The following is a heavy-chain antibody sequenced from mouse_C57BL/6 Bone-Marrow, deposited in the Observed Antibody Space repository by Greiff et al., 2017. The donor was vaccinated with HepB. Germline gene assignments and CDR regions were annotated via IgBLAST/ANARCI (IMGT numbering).Heavy chain of an antibody. V-gene: IGHV2-2*01. CDR3: ARMAYYSNSNYFDN. J-gene: IGHJ2*01. Sequence: VHLVESGPGLVQPSQSLSITCTVSGFSLTNYGVHWVRQSPGKGLEWLGAIWSGGSPDYNAAFISRLSISKDNYESQVFFKMNSLQADDTDIYYCARMAYYSNSNYFDNWGQGTTLTVSS. CDR1: GFSLTNYG. D-gene: IGHD2-5*01. CDR2: IWSGGSP.